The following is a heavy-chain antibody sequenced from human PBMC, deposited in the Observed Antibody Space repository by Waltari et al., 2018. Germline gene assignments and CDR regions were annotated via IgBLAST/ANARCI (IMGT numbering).Heavy chain of an antibody. CDR2: IYTSGST. CDR1: GGSISSGSYY. V-gene: IGHV4-61*02. CDR3: AREFRDDYGDLISSY. D-gene: IGHD4-17*01. Sequence: QVQLQESGPGLVKPSQTLSLTCTVSGGSISSGSYYWSWIRQPAGKGLEWIGRIYTSGSTNYNPSLKSRVTISVDTSKNQFSLKLSSVTAADTAVYYCAREFRDDYGDLISSYWGQGTLVTVSS. J-gene: IGHJ4*02.